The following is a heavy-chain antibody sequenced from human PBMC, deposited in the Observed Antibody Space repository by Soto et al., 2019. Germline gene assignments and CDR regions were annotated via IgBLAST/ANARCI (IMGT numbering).Heavy chain of an antibody. CDR3: ATNRLAMVRGVIITESYYYYGMDV. J-gene: IGHJ6*02. Sequence: SVKVSFKASGGTFSSYAISWVRQAPGQGLEWMGGIIPIFGTANYAQKFQGRVTITADESTSTAYMELRSLRSDDTAVYYCATNRLAMVRGVIITESYYYYGMDVWGQGTTVTVSS. V-gene: IGHV1-69*13. CDR2: IIPIFGTA. CDR1: GGTFSSYA. D-gene: IGHD3-10*01.